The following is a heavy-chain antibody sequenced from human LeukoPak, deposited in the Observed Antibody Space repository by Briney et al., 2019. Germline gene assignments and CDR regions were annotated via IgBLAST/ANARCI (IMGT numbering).Heavy chain of an antibody. Sequence: ASVKVSCKASGYTFTGYYMHWVRQAPGQGLEWMGWINPNSGGTNYAQKFQGRVTMTRDTSISTAYMELSSLRPDDTAVYYCARDSSGFWHGFDYWGQGTLVTVSS. D-gene: IGHD6-19*01. CDR3: ARDSSGFWHGFDY. V-gene: IGHV1-2*02. CDR2: INPNSGGT. CDR1: GYTFTGYY. J-gene: IGHJ4*02.